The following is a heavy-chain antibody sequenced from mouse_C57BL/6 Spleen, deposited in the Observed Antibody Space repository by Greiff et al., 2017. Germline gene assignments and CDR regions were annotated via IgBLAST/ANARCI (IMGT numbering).Heavy chain of an antibody. J-gene: IGHJ4*01. Sequence: VHVKQSGAELVRPGASVKLSCTASGFNIKDYYMHWVKQRPEQGLEWIGRIDPEDGDTEYAPKFQGKATMTADTSSNTAYLQLSSLTSEDTAVYYCTIDGYPYAMDYWGQGTSVTVSS. CDR1: GFNIKDYY. V-gene: IGHV14-1*01. CDR2: IDPEDGDT. D-gene: IGHD2-3*01. CDR3: TIDGYPYAMDY.